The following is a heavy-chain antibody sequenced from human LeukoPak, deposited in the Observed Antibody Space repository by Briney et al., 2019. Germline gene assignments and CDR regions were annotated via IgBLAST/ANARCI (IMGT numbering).Heavy chain of an antibody. Sequence: GGSLRLSCAASGFTFSSYGMHWVRQAPGKGLEWVADISYDGSNKYYADSVKGRSTISRDNSKNTLYLQMNSLRAEDTAVYYCAKAGMTTVVRAFFDYWGQGTLVTVSS. D-gene: IGHD4-23*01. J-gene: IGHJ4*02. V-gene: IGHV3-30*18. CDR3: AKAGMTTVVRAFFDY. CDR2: ISYDGSNK. CDR1: GFTFSSYG.